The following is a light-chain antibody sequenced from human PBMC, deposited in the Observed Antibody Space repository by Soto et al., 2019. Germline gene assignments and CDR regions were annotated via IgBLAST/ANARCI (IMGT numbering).Light chain of an antibody. Sequence: QSALTQPPSASGTPGQRVTISCSGSSSNIGSNTVNWYQQLPGTAPKLLIYSNNQRPSGVPDRFSGSKSGTSAFLAISGLQSEDEADYYCAAWDDSLNGYVFGTGTKVPVL. V-gene: IGLV1-44*01. CDR2: SNN. CDR1: SSNIGSNT. J-gene: IGLJ1*01. CDR3: AAWDDSLNGYV.